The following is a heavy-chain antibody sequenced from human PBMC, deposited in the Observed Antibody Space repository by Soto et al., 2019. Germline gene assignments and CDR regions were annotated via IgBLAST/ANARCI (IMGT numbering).Heavy chain of an antibody. Sequence: PGGSLRLSCAASGFTFCGYYMHWVRQAPGKGLEWVAVISYDGSTEYYADSVKGRFTISRDNSANRLFLQMNSLRPEDTAVYYCTKDDGYNDSTYYHYFGMDVWGQGTTVTDSS. D-gene: IGHD5-12*01. J-gene: IGHJ6*02. V-gene: IGHV3-30*18. CDR3: TKDDGYNDSTYYHYFGMDV. CDR1: GFTFCGYY. CDR2: ISYDGSTE.